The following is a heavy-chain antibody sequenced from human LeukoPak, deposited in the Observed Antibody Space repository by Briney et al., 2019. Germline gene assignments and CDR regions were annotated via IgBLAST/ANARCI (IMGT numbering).Heavy chain of an antibody. CDR1: GGSISSYY. V-gene: IGHV4-59*01. D-gene: IGHD6-13*01. CDR2: IFYSGST. J-gene: IGHJ2*01. CDR3: ARVYYSNSYDYWYFDL. Sequence: PSETLSLTCTVSGGSISSYYWSWIRQPPGKGLEWIGYIFYSGSTNYNPSLKSRVSISVDTSKNQFSLKLSSVTAADTAVHYCARVYYSNSYDYWYFDLWGRGTLVTVSS.